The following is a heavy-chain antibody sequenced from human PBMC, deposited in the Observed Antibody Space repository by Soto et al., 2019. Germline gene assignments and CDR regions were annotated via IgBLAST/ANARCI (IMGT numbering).Heavy chain of an antibody. CDR1: GDSIGDFY. CDR3: AKSLYNWNDGFFDY. D-gene: IGHD1-1*01. CDR2: ISYSGDT. Sequence: SEPQSVTWSVSGDSIGDFYWGWVGQPPGRGLEWIGHISYSGDTIYNPSLKSRVTISKDTSKNTLYLQMNSLRAEDTAVYYCAKSLYNWNDGFFDYWGQGTLVTVSS. V-gene: IGHV4-59*01. J-gene: IGHJ4*02.